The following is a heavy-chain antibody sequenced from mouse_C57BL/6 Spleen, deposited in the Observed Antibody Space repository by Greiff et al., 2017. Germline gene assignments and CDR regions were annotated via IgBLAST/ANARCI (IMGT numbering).Heavy chain of an antibody. CDR1: GYTFTSYW. V-gene: IGHV1-53*01. D-gene: IGHD2-4*01. Sequence: VQLQQSGTELVKPGASVKLSCKASGYTFTSYWMHWVKQRPGQGLEWIGNINPSNGGTNYNEKFKSKATLTVDKSSSTAYMQLSSLTSEDSAVYYCARDLYDYDGGLRFAYWGQGTLVTVSA. J-gene: IGHJ3*01. CDR3: ARDLYDYDGGLRFAY. CDR2: INPSNGGT.